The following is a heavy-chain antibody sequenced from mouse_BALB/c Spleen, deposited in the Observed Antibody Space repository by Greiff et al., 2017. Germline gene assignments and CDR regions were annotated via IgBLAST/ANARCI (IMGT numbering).Heavy chain of an antibody. J-gene: IGHJ4*01. D-gene: IGHD4-1*01. CDR3: ARSLNWDAMDY. Sequence: EVQLVESGAELVKPGASVKLSCTASGFNIKDTYMHWVKQRPEQGLEWIGRIDPANGNTKYDPKFQGKATMTADTSSNTAYLQLSSLTSEDTAVYYCARSLNWDAMDYWGQGTSVTVSS. V-gene: IGHV14-3*02. CDR2: IDPANGNT. CDR1: GFNIKDTY.